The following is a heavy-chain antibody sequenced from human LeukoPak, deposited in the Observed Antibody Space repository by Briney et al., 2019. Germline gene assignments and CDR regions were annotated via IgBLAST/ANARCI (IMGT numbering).Heavy chain of an antibody. D-gene: IGHD2-8*01. CDR2: IKQDGSEK. CDR3: ARVPYCSNGICYTHYYCDY. CDR1: GFTFSSYW. J-gene: IGHJ4*02. Sequence: GGSLRLSCAASGFTFSSYWTSWVRQAPGKGLEWVANIKQDGSEKYYVDSVKGRFTISRDNAKNSLYLQMNSLRAKDTAVYYCARVPYCSNGICYTHYYCDYWGQGTLVTVSS. V-gene: IGHV3-7*03.